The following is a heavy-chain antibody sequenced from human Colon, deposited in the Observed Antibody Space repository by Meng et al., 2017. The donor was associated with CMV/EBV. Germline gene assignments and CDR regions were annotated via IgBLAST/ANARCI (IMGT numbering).Heavy chain of an antibody. CDR1: GDSFSTYD. D-gene: IGHD1-26*01. CDR2: MSPKSGNT. CDR3: ARERGGGFDP. Sequence: ASVKVSCKASGDSFSTYDMNWVRQATGQGLEWLGWMSPKSGNTGYAQKFQGRVAMTRNTSISTAYMELSSLTSEETAVYYCARERGGGFDPWGQGTLVTVSS. V-gene: IGHV1-8*01. J-gene: IGHJ5*02.